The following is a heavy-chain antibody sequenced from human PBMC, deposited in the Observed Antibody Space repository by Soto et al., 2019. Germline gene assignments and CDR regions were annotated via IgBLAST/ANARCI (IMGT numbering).Heavy chain of an antibody. Sequence: QVQLQESGPGLVKPSQTLSLTCTVSGGSISSGGYYWSWIRQHPGKGLEWIGYIYYSGSTYYNPSINRRVTISVDTSKNQFSLKLSSVTAADTAVYYCARSSTSANYFDYWGQGTLVTVSS. CDR2: IYYSGST. CDR1: GGSISSGGYY. CDR3: ARSSTSANYFDY. J-gene: IGHJ4*02. D-gene: IGHD2-2*01. V-gene: IGHV4-31*03.